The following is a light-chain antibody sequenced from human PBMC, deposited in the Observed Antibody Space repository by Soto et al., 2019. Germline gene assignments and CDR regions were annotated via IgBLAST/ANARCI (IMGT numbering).Light chain of an antibody. CDR1: SSDVGGYNF. V-gene: IGLV2-14*01. CDR3: SSYTTSSTWV. Sequence: QSALTQPASVSGSPGQSITISCTGTSSDVGGYNFVSWYQHHPGKAPKLMIYEDSNRPSGVSNRFSGSKSGNTASLTISGLQAEDEADYYCSSYTTSSTWVFGGGTKLTVL. J-gene: IGLJ3*02. CDR2: EDS.